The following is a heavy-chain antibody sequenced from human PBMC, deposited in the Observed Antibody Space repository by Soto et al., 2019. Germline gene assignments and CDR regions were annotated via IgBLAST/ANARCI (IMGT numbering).Heavy chain of an antibody. D-gene: IGHD3-3*01. Sequence: RRLSCAASGFTVSSNYLSWVRQAPGKGLEWVSVIFSADNTHYADSVKGRFTISRDNSKNTVFLQMNSLRAEDTAVYYCAITGAGYYIVWGQGTQVTVSS. CDR2: IFSADNT. V-gene: IGHV3-53*01. CDR1: GFTVSSNY. CDR3: AITGAGYYIV. J-gene: IGHJ4*02.